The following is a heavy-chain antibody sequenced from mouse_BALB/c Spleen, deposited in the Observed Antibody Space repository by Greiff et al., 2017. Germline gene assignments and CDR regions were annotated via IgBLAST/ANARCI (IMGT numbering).Heavy chain of an antibody. Sequence: EVKVVESGGGLVKPGGSLKLSCAASGFTFSSYTMSWVRQTPEKRLEWVATISSGGSYTYYPDSVKGRFTISRDNAKNTLYLQMSSLKSEDTAMYYCTRSLSSLYAMDYWGQGTSVTVSS. CDR1: GFTFSSYT. D-gene: IGHD1-1*01. J-gene: IGHJ4*01. CDR2: ISSGGSYT. CDR3: TRSLSSLYAMDY. V-gene: IGHV5-6-4*01.